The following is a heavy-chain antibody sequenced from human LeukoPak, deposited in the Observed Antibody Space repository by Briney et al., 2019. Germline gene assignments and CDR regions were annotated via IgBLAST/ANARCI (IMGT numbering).Heavy chain of an antibody. Sequence: PGGSLRLSCAVSGFTFSSYSMNWVRQAPGKGLEWVSAISASGGTTYYADSVKGHFTISRDNSKNTLYLQMNSLSAEDTAVYYCAKNGDRGAYCSGGSCYPYYYYYMDVWGKGTTVTISS. CDR3: AKNGDRGAYCSGGSCYPYYYYYMDV. D-gene: IGHD2-15*01. CDR1: GFTFSSYS. J-gene: IGHJ6*03. CDR2: ISASGGTT. V-gene: IGHV3-23*01.